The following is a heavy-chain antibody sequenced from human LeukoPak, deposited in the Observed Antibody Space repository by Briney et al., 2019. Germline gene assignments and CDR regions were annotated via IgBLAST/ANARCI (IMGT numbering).Heavy chain of an antibody. V-gene: IGHV3-33*01. CDR2: IWYDGSNK. Sequence: GGSLRLSCAAFGFTFSSYGMHWVRQAPGRGLEWVAVIWYDGSNKYYADSVKGRFTISRDNSKNTLYLQMNSLRAEDTAVYYCVTVDRDAFDIWGQGTMVTVSS. J-gene: IGHJ3*02. CDR3: VTVDRDAFDI. CDR1: GFTFSSYG.